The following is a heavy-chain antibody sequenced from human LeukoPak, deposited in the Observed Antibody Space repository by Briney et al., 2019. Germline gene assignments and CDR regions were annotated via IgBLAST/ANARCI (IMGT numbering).Heavy chain of an antibody. CDR2: IYYSGST. V-gene: IGHV4-59*01. CDR1: GGSISSYY. Sequence: SETLSLTCTVSGGSISSYYWSWIRQPPGKGLEWIGYIYYSGSTNYNPSLKSRVTISADTSKNQFSLKLSSVTAADTAVYYCAAHYYDSFDYWGQGALVTVSS. D-gene: IGHD3-22*01. J-gene: IGHJ4*02. CDR3: AAHYYDSFDY.